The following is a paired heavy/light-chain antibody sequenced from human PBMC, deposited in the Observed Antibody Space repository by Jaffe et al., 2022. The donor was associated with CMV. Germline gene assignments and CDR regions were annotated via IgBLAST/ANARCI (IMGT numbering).Heavy chain of an antibody. CDR1: GFTFSRHG. CDR2: IWYDGSSE. D-gene: IGHD1-20*01. CDR3: MRGLGITSDGYFDH. V-gene: IGHV3-33*08. Sequence: QVQLVESGGGVVQPGKSLRLSCAVSGFTFSRHGMHWARQAPGKGLEWVAGIWYDGSSEYYIESVKGRFTISKDNSKDTLYLQMNTLRDDDTGVYYCMRGLGITSDGYFDHWGQGTLVTVSS. J-gene: IGHJ4*02.
Light chain of an antibody. CDR1: KLGDKY. CDR3: QAWAISTWV. Sequence: SYELTQPPSVSVSPGQTATITCSGDKLGDKYASWYQQKPGQSPVLVIYQNYKRPSGIPERFSGSSSGNTAALTISGAQAMDEADYYCQAWAISTWVFGGGTKLTVL. J-gene: IGLJ3*02. V-gene: IGLV3-1*01. CDR2: QNY.